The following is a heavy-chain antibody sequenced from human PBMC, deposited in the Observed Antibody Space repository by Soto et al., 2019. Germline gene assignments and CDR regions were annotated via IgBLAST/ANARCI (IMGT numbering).Heavy chain of an antibody. Sequence: GGSLRLSCAASGFTFSSYSMNWVHQAPGKGLEWVSSISSSSSYIYYADSVKGRFTISRDNAKNSLYLQMNSLRAEDTAVYYCARDPYDSSGLPPDVWGQGTTVTVSS. CDR2: ISSSSSYI. V-gene: IGHV3-21*01. CDR1: GFTFSSYS. CDR3: ARDPYDSSGLPPDV. D-gene: IGHD3-22*01. J-gene: IGHJ6*02.